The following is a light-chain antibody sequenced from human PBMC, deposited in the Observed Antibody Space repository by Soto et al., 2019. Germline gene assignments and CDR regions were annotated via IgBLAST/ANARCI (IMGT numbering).Light chain of an antibody. Sequence: AIRMTQSPSSLSASTGDRVTITCRASQGISSYLAWYQQKPGKAPKLLIYTASNLQTGVPSRFSGSGSGTHFTLTISSLQPEDFATYYCQQSYNTPRTFGQGTKVDIK. V-gene: IGKV1-8*01. J-gene: IGKJ1*01. CDR3: QQSYNTPRT. CDR2: TAS. CDR1: QGISSY.